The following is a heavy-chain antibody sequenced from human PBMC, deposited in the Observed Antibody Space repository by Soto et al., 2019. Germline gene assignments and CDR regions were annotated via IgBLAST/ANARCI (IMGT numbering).Heavy chain of an antibody. CDR2: INAGNGNT. CDR3: ARDPGGKWFGESYYFDY. CDR1: GYTFTRYA. J-gene: IGHJ4*02. D-gene: IGHD3-10*01. Sequence: ASVKVSCKASGYTFTRYAMHWVLQAPGQRLEWVGYINAGNGNTKYSQKFQGRVTITRDTSASTGYMELSSLRSEDTAIYYCARDPGGKWFGESYYFDYWGQGTLVTVST. V-gene: IGHV1-3*01.